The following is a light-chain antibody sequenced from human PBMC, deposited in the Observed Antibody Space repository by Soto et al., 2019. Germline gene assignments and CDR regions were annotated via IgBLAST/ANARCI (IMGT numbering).Light chain of an antibody. Sequence: DIQMTQSPSSLSASVGDRVTITCRASQDIDSYLNWYQQKPGKAPNLLIYGASSLHSGVPSRFSGSGSGTDFTLTISSLQPEDFATYYCQQSYSSPPHTFGQGTKLEI. CDR1: QDIDSY. CDR2: GAS. V-gene: IGKV1-39*01. CDR3: QQSYSSPPHT. J-gene: IGKJ2*01.